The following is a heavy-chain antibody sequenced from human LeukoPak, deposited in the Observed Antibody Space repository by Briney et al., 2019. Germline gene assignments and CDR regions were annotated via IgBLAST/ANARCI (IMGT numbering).Heavy chain of an antibody. CDR2: INVDESAI. CDR1: GFTFSNHW. V-gene: IGHV3-74*01. D-gene: IGHD4-11*01. Sequence: GGSLRLSCIASGFTFSNHWMHWVRQAPGKGLVWVSRINVDESAISYADSVKGRFTISRDNAKNTLFLQMSSLRAEDTAVYYCARDDDYGNYLVEYWGQGTPVTVSS. CDR3: ARDDDYGNYLVEY. J-gene: IGHJ4*02.